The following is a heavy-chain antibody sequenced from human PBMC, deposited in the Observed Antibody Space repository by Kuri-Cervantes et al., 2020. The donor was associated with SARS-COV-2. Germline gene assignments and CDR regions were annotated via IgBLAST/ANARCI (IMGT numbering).Heavy chain of an antibody. Sequence: ASVKVSCKASGYTFTGYYMHWVRQAPGQGLEWMGWINPNSGGTNYAQKFQGRVTMTRDTSISTAYMELSRLRSDDTAVYYCARGLARYCSGGSCYSLFGYWGQGTLVTVSS. V-gene: IGHV1-2*02. CDR1: GYTFTGYY. CDR2: INPNSGGT. D-gene: IGHD2-15*01. J-gene: IGHJ4*02. CDR3: ARGLARYCSGGSCYSLFGY.